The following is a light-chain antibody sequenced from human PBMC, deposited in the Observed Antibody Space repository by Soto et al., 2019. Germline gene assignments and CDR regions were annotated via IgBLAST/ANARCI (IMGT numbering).Light chain of an antibody. CDR3: ATWDASLRVYV. J-gene: IGLJ1*01. V-gene: IGLV1-47*01. CDR1: SSRSGSNY. CDR2: RND. Sequence: QSVLPQPPSASGTPGQRVTISCSTSSSRSGSNYVYWYQQLPGTAPKLLIYRNDQRPSGVPDRFSGSKSGTSASLAISGRRSEDEADYYCATWDASLRVYVFGTGTKLTVL.